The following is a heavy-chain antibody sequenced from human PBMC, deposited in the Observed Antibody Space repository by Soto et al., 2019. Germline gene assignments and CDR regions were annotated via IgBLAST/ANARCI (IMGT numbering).Heavy chain of an antibody. V-gene: IGHV1-2*04. Sequence: ASVKISCKASGYTFTGYYMHWVRQAPGQGLEWMGWINPNSGGTNYAQKFQGWVTMTRDTSISTAYMELSRLRSDDTAVYYCARDGGRHDGSGIYPSYYYGMDVWGQGTTVTVSS. CDR1: GYTFTGYY. J-gene: IGHJ6*02. CDR3: ARDGGRHDGSGIYPSYYYGMDV. D-gene: IGHD3-10*01. CDR2: INPNSGGT.